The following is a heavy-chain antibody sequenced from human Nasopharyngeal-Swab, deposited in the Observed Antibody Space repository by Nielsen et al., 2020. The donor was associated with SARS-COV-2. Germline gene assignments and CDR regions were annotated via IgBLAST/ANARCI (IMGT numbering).Heavy chain of an antibody. CDR2: INHSGST. D-gene: IGHD6-13*01. Sequence: GSLRLSCAVYGESFSGYYWSWIRQPPGKGLEWIGEINHSGSTNYNPSLKSRVTISVDTSKNQFSLKLSSVTAADTAVYYCSAAGGNYWGQGTLVTVSS. CDR3: SAAGGNY. V-gene: IGHV4-34*01. CDR1: GESFSGYY. J-gene: IGHJ4*02.